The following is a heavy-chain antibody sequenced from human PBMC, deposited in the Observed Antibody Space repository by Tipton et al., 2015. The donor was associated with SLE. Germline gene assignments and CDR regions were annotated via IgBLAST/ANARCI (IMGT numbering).Heavy chain of an antibody. V-gene: IGHV4-34*01. CDR3: ARVFTNAFDY. Sequence: TLSLTCAVYGGSLRGYYWSWVRQPPGKGLEWIGDINDSGGTYSNPSLNSRLTVSIDTSKKHFSLKLTSVTTADTGVYFCARVFTNAFDYWGQGALVTVSS. D-gene: IGHD2-8*01. CDR1: GGSLRGYY. CDR2: INDSGGT. J-gene: IGHJ4*02.